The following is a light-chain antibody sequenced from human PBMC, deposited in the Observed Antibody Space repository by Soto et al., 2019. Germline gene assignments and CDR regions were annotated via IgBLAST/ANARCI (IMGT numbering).Light chain of an antibody. CDR1: QGVSRK. V-gene: IGKV3-15*01. Sequence: DIVMTQSPATLSVAPGERVTFSCRASQGVSRKLAWYQHKPGQAPRLLISGASTGATGIPARFSGSGSGTEFTLTISSLQSEDFATYYCQQVNNYPLTFGGGTKVDIK. CDR3: QQVNNYPLT. CDR2: GAS. J-gene: IGKJ4*01.